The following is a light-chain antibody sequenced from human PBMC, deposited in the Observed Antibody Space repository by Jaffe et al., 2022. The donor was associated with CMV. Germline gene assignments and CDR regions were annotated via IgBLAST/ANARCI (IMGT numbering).Light chain of an antibody. CDR3: QQYQIWPGT. Sequence: EVVMTQSPVTLSVSLGERASLSCRASQNVNTNLAWYQQKPGQAPRLLIYGASTRATGIPARFRASGSGTEFTLSIGSLQSEDFGVYFCQQYQIWPGTFGPGIKVEIK. J-gene: IGKJ3*01. V-gene: IGKV3-15*01. CDR1: QNVNTN. CDR2: GAS.